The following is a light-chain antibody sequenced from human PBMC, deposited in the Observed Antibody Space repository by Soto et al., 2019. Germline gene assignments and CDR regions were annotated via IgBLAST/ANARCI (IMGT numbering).Light chain of an antibody. Sequence: DIQLTQSPSFLSASVGDRVTITCRASQGLSSDLAWYQQKPGKAPKLLIYAASTLQSGVPSRFSGSRSGTEFTLTISSLQPEDFATYYCQQLNSYPITFGQGTRLEIK. CDR2: AAS. V-gene: IGKV1-9*01. J-gene: IGKJ5*01. CDR3: QQLNSYPIT. CDR1: QGLSSD.